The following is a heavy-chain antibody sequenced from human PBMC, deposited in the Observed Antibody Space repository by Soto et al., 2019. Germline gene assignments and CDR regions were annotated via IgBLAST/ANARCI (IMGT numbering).Heavy chain of an antibody. CDR2: INHSGST. CDR3: ARGRGDRLRGYSLMKTAQVGYYFDY. J-gene: IGHJ4*02. Sequence: SETLSLTCAVYGGSFSGYYWSWIRQPPGKGLEWIGEINHSGSTNYNPSLKSRVTISVDTSKNQFSLKLSSVTAADTAVYYCARGRGDRLRGYSLMKTAQVGYYFDYWGQGTLVTVSS. V-gene: IGHV4-34*01. D-gene: IGHD5-18*01. CDR1: GGSFSGYY.